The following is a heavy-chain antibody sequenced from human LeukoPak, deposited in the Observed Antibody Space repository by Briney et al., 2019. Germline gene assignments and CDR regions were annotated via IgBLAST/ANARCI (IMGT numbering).Heavy chain of an antibody. CDR3: ARVDILPPSGYYGMDV. CDR2: INPNSGGT. V-gene: IGHV1-2*02. J-gene: IGHJ6*02. D-gene: IGHD3-9*01. CDR1: GYTFTGYY. Sequence: ASVKVSCKASGYTFTGYYMHWVRQAPGQGLEWMGWINPNSGGTNYAQKFQGRVTMTRDTSISTAYMELSRLRSDDTAVYYCARVDILPPSGYYGMDVWGQGTTVTVSS.